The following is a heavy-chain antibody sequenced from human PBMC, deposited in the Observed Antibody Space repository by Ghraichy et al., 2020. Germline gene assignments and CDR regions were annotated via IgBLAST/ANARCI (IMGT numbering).Heavy chain of an antibody. D-gene: IGHD3-10*01. CDR3: TTTYYGSGSVY. CDR2: IKSKTDGGTT. V-gene: IGHV3-15*01. CDR1: GFTFSNAW. Sequence: GESLNISCAASGFTFSNAWMSWVRQAPGKGLEWVGRIKSKTDGGTTDYAAPVKGRLTISRDESKNTLYLQMNSLKTEDTAVYYCTTTYYGSGSVYWGQGTLVTVSS. J-gene: IGHJ4*02.